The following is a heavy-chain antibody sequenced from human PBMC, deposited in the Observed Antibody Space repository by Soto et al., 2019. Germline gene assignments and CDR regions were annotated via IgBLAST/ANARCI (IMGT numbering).Heavy chain of an antibody. CDR1: GFTFSDYY. D-gene: IGHD6-19*01. CDR2: ISSSSSYT. J-gene: IGHJ5*02. Sequence: GGSLRLSGAASGFTFSDYYMSWIRQAPGKGLEWVSYISSSSSYTNYADSVKGRFTISRDNAKNSLYLQMNSLRAEDTAVYYCARDRVHGSGWLQRFDPWGQGTLVTVSS. CDR3: ARDRVHGSGWLQRFDP. V-gene: IGHV3-11*06.